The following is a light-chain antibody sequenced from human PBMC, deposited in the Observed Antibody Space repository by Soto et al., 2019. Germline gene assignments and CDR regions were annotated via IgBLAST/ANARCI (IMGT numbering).Light chain of an antibody. V-gene: IGLV1-51*02. CDR3: ATRDRSPSIFL. CDR1: SSNLGNYY. J-gene: IGLJ1*01. CDR2: ETD. Sequence: HSVLTQPPSVSAAPGQTVTMSCSGSSSNLGNYYVSWHHQLPRPAPKLLVYETDNRPSGIPYLFSGSTAGTSPTPGIPALQTGDEVDYYSATRDRSPSIFLFGTGPKVTVL.